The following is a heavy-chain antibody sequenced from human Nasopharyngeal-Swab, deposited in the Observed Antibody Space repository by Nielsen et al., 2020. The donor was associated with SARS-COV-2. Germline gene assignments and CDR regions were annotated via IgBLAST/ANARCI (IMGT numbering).Heavy chain of an antibody. D-gene: IGHD5-18*01. V-gene: IGHV3-73*01. Sequence: GESLKISCAASGFTFSGSAMHWVRQASGKGLEWVGRIRSKANSYATAYAASVKGRFTISRDDSKNTAYLQMNSLKTEDTAVYYCTSRHSYGLRGQGTLVTVSS. CDR2: IRSKANSYAT. CDR3: TSRHSYGL. J-gene: IGHJ4*02. CDR1: GFTFSGSA.